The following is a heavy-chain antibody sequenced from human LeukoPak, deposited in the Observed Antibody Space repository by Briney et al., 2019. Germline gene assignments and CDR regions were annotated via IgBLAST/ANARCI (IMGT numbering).Heavy chain of an antibody. CDR2: INHSGST. J-gene: IGHJ6*02. CDR1: GGSISGGGYY. V-gene: IGHV4-34*01. D-gene: IGHD2-15*01. CDR3: ARAPIVVVVAASSQGRGMDV. Sequence: SETLSLTCTVSGGSISGGGYYWSWIRQPPGKGLEWIGEINHSGSTNYNPSLKSRVSISVDTSKNQFSLKLSSVTAADTAVYYCARAPIVVVVAASSQGRGMDVWGQGTTVTVSS.